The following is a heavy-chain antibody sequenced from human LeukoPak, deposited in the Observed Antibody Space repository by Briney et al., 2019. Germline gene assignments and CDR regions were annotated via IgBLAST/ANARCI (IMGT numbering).Heavy chain of an antibody. CDR2: IRYDGSNK. CDR3: ARDQGAYYDSSGYYDAFDI. J-gene: IGHJ3*02. V-gene: IGHV3-30*02. Sequence: GGSLRLSCAASGFTFSSYGMHWVRQAPGKGLEWVAFIRYDGSNKYYADSVKGRFTISRDNSKNTLYLQMNSLRAEDTAVYYCARDQGAYYDSSGYYDAFDIWGQGTMVTVSS. CDR1: GFTFSSYG. D-gene: IGHD3-22*01.